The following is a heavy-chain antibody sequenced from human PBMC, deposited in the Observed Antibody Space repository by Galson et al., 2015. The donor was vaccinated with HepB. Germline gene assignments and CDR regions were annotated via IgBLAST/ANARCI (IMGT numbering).Heavy chain of an antibody. CDR1: GFTSSSYE. CDR2: ISSSGSTI. Sequence: SLRLSCAASGFTSSSYEMNWVRQAPGKGLEWVSYISSSGSTIYYADSVKGRFTISRDNAKNSLYLQMNSLRAEDTAVYYCARSGSLGLVATIWYYYYGMDVWGQGTTVTVSS. CDR3: ARSGSLGLVATIWYYYYGMDV. J-gene: IGHJ6*02. D-gene: IGHD5-12*01. V-gene: IGHV3-48*03.